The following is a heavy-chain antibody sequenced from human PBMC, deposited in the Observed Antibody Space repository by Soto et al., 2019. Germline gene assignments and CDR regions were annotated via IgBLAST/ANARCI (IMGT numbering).Heavy chain of an antibody. CDR2: IYYSGST. V-gene: IGHV4-61*01. Sequence: QVQLQESGPGLVKPSETLSLTCTVSGGSVSSGSYYWSWIRQPPGKGLEWIGYIYYSGSTNYNPSLKSRVTISVDTSKNQFSLKLSSVTAADTAVYYCAREEAGYDYVWGSFYWGHGTLVTVSS. CDR1: GGSVSSGSYY. D-gene: IGHD3-16*01. CDR3: AREEAGYDYVWGSFY. J-gene: IGHJ4*01.